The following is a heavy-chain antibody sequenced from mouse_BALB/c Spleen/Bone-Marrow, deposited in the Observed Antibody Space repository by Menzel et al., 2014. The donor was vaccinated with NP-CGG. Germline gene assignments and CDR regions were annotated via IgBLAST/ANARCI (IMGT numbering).Heavy chain of an antibody. CDR3: ARGGYDGAWFAY. CDR1: GYTFTSYY. CDR2: IYPGNVNT. D-gene: IGHD2-14*01. J-gene: IGHJ3*01. V-gene: IGHV1S56*01. Sequence: QVQLKESGPELVKPGASVRISCKASGYTFTSYYIHWVKQRHGQGLEWIGWIYPGNVNTNYNEKFKGKATLTADKSSSTAYMQLSSLASEDSAVYFCARGGYDGAWFAYWGQGTLVTVSA.